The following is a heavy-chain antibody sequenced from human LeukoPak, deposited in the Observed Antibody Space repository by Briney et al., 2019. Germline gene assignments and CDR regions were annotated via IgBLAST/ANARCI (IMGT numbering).Heavy chain of an antibody. J-gene: IGHJ5*02. D-gene: IGHD5-12*01. Sequence: GESLKISCKGSAVTFNNYWIGWVRQLPGKGLDWMGIIYPGDSETRYSPSFQGQVTMSVDKSINTAYLHWGSLKASDTAIYYCARLSSRGYEISWWFDPWGQGTLVTVSS. CDR2: IYPGDSET. V-gene: IGHV5-51*01. CDR3: ARLSSRGYEISWWFDP. CDR1: AVTFNNYW.